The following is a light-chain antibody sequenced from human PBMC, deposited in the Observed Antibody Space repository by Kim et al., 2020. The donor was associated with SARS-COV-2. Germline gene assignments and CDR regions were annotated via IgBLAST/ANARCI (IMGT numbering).Light chain of an antibody. J-gene: IGLJ1*01. CDR2: GKN. CDR3: NSRDSSGYHHYV. CDR1: NLRSYY. V-gene: IGLV3-19*01. Sequence: QTVRITCQGDNLRSYYASWYQQKPGQAPVLVIYGKNNRPSGIPDRFSGSSSGNTASLTITGAQAEDEADYYCNSRDSSGYHHYVFGTGTKVTVL.